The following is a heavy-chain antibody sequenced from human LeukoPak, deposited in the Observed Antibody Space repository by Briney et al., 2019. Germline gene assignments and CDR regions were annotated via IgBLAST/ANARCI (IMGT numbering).Heavy chain of an antibody. CDR2: IYTSGST. D-gene: IGHD2-8*01. CDR1: GGSSSSYY. CDR3: ARLGCTNGVCYKGYYYYMDV. J-gene: IGHJ6*03. V-gene: IGHV4-4*09. Sequence: SETLSLTCTVSGGSSSSYYWSWIRQPPGKGLEWIGYIYTSGSTNYNPSLKSRVTISVDTSKNQFSLKLSSVTAADTAVYYCARLGCTNGVCYKGYYYYMDVWGKGTTVTVSS.